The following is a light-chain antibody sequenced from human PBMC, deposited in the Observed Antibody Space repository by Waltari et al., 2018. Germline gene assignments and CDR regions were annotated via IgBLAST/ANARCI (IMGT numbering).Light chain of an antibody. CDR1: QSVSRA. V-gene: IGKV3-20*01. J-gene: IGKJ1*01. Sequence: DIVLTQSPGILSLSPGERATLSCRASQSVSRALAWYQQKPGQAPRLLIYGASNRATGIPDRFSGGGSGTDFSLTISRLEPEDFAVYYCQHYVRLPATFGQGTKVEIK. CDR2: GAS. CDR3: QHYVRLPAT.